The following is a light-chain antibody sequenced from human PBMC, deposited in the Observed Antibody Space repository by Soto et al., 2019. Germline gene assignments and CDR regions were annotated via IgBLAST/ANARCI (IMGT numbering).Light chain of an antibody. CDR1: RSISIH. CDR3: QQYNNLPSWT. J-gene: IGKJ1*01. V-gene: IGKV3-15*01. CDR2: GAS. Sequence: EIVMTQSPATLSGSPGERATLSCRASRSISIHLAWYQQKPGQAPRLPLYGASTRDTGTLARFSGSGYGTEFILPISSLQSEDFAVYYCQQYNNLPSWTFGQGPKVEIK.